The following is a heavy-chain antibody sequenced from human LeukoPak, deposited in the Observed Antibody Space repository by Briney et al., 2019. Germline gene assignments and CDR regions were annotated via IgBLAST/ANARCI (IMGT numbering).Heavy chain of an antibody. V-gene: IGHV3-30-3*01. CDR3: ARGGVVVVAATPDWFDP. J-gene: IGHJ5*02. Sequence: GRSLRLSCAASGFTFSSYAMHWVRQAPGKGLEWVAVISYDGSNKYYADSVKGRFTISRDNSKDTLYLQMNSPRAEDTAVYYCARGGVVVVAATPDWFDPWGQGTLVTVSS. D-gene: IGHD2-15*01. CDR1: GFTFSSYA. CDR2: ISYDGSNK.